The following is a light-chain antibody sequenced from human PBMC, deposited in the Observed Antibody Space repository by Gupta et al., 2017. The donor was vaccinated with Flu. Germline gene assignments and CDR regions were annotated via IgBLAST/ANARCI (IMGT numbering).Light chain of an antibody. CDR3: QQDDNVSLT. V-gene: IGKV1-33*01. CDR2: DVS. Sequence: TQMTHSPSSLSAFVGDRVTITCQASQDIGKYLNWYQQKPGKAPKVLIYDVSSLEAGVPSRFSGSGSGTHFTITISSLQPEDFATYYCQQDDNVSLTFGGGTKVEVK. J-gene: IGKJ4*01. CDR1: QDIGKY.